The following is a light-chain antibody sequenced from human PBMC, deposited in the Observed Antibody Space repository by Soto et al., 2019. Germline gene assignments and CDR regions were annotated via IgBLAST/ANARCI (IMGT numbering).Light chain of an antibody. J-gene: IGKJ4*01. CDR3: QHRVNGPT. CDR1: QSVSNY. CDR2: DVS. V-gene: IGKV3-11*01. Sequence: EIVLTQSPATLSLSPGERATLSCRAGQSVSNYLGWYQQKSGQAPRLLISDVSNRVTGIPDRFSGSGSGTDFTLTISSVEPEDFAVYYCQHRVNGPTFGGGTKVEIK.